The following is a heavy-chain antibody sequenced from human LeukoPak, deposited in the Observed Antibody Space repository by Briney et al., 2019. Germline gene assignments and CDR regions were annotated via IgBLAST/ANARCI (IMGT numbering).Heavy chain of an antibody. V-gene: IGHV3-21*01. CDR1: GFTFSSYS. CDR2: ISSSSSYI. D-gene: IGHD3-22*01. CDR3: ARDLGYYDSSGLGY. J-gene: IGHJ4*02. Sequence: PGGSLRLSCAASGFTFSSYSMNWVRQAPGKGLEWVSSISSSSSYIYYADSVKGRFTISRDNAKSSLYLQMNSLRAEDTAVYYCARDLGYYDSSGLGYWGQGTQVTVSS.